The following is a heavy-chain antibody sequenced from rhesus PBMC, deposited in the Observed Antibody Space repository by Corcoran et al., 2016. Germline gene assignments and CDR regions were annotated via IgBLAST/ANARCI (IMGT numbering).Heavy chain of an antibody. CDR2: IDGNSVKT. CDR1: GASISSNW. J-gene: IGHJ4*01. V-gene: IGHV4-80*01. CDR3: AREKDDY. Sequence: QVQLQESGPGLVKPSETLSLTCTVSGASISSNWWTWIRQPPGKGLEWIGDIDGNSVKTNSNPSLKSRVTISKDAAKNHFALKLSSVTAADTAVYYCAREKDDYWGQGVLVTVSS.